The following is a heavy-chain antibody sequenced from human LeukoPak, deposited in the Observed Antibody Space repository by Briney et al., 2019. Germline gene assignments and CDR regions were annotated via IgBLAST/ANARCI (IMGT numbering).Heavy chain of an antibody. CDR1: GGSISRYY. Sequence: PSETLSLTCTVSGGSISRYYWSWIRQHPGKGLEWIGYIYYSGSTYYNPSLKSRVTISVDTSKNQFSLKLSSVTAADTAVYYCARAHGSSGYYYSTHAFDIWGQGTMVTVSS. CDR2: IYYSGST. V-gene: IGHV4-59*06. CDR3: ARAHGSSGYYYSTHAFDI. J-gene: IGHJ3*02. D-gene: IGHD3-22*01.